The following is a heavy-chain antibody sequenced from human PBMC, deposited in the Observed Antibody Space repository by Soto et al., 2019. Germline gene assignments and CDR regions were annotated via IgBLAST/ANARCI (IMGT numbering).Heavy chain of an antibody. J-gene: IGHJ3*02. CDR2: ISAYNGNT. CDR3: ARVSRSIAVAGTSDI. CDR1: GYTFTSYG. D-gene: IGHD6-19*01. V-gene: IGHV1-18*01. Sequence: ASVKVSCKASGYTFTSYGISWVRQAPGQGLEGMGWISAYNGNTNYAQKLQGRVTMTTDTSTSTAYMELRSLRSDDTAVYYCARVSRSIAVAGTSDIWGQGTMVTVSS.